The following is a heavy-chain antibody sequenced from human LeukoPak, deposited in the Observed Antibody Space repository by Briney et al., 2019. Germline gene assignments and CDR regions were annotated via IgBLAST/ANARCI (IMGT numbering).Heavy chain of an antibody. Sequence: SETLSLTCTVSADSLSSGGHYWAWLRQIPGKGLDSIGFIHHSGRSRHNPSLKDRIAISVDTSRKQFALKLSSVTAADKDMYYCARGGNRFGGFYFDYWGQGIQVIVSS. D-gene: IGHD3-10*01. J-gene: IGHJ4*02. V-gene: IGHV4-31*03. CDR3: ARGGNRFGGFYFDY. CDR1: ADSLSSGGHY. CDR2: IHHSGRS.